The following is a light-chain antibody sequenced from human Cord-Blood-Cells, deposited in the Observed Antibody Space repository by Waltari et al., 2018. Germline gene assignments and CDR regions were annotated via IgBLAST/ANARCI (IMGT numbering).Light chain of an antibody. CDR3: SSYTSSSVV. CDR1: SSDVGGYNY. CDR2: DVS. Sequence: QSALTQPASVSGSPGQSITISCPGTSSDVGGYNYVSWYQQHPGKAPKLMIYDVSNRPSGVSNRFSGSKSGNPASLTISGLQAEDEADYYCSSYTSSSVVFGGGTKLTVL. J-gene: IGLJ2*01. V-gene: IGLV2-14*01.